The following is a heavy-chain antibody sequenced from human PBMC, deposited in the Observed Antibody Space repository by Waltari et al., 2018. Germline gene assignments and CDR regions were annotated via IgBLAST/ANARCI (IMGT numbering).Heavy chain of an antibody. Sequence: QVQLQQWGAGLLKPSETLSLTCGGYGGSFSSYYWTGIRQPPGKGLGGIGESIHRGRTSTNPSIKSRVTISVDTSKNQFSLELSSLTAADTAVYYCARGWFITAAGTRYFDFWGRGTLVTVSS. CDR3: ARGWFITAAGTRYFDF. CDR1: GGSFSSYY. V-gene: IGHV4-34*01. J-gene: IGHJ2*01. CDR2: SIHRGRT. D-gene: IGHD6-13*01.